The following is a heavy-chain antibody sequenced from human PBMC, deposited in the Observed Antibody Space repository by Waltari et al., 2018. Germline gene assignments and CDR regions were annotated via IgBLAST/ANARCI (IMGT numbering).Heavy chain of an antibody. CDR2: INPNSGGT. Sequence: QVQLVQSGAEVKKPGASVKVSCKASGYTFTGYYMHWVRQAPGQGLEGMGWINPNSGGTNYAQKFQGWVTRTRDTSISTAYMELSRLRSDDTAVYYCARGVGLVAGTDFDYWGQGTLVTVSS. J-gene: IGHJ4*02. D-gene: IGHD6-19*01. V-gene: IGHV1-2*04. CDR1: GYTFTGYY. CDR3: ARGVGLVAGTDFDY.